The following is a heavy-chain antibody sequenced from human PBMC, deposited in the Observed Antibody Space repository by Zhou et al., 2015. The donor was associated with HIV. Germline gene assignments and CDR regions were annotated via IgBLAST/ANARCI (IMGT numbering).Heavy chain of an antibody. D-gene: IGHD4-23*01. CDR1: RYTFTAYS. Sequence: QVQLVQSGAEVKKPGASVTVSCEASRYTFTAYSIHWVRQAPGQGLEWMGGIIPIFGTANYAQKFQGRVTITADESTSTAYMELSSLRSEDTAVYYCARDRNYGGNRPPPGEVYFQHWGQGTLVTVSS. J-gene: IGHJ1*01. V-gene: IGHV1-69*01. CDR2: IIPIFGTA. CDR3: ARDRNYGGNRPPPGEVYFQH.